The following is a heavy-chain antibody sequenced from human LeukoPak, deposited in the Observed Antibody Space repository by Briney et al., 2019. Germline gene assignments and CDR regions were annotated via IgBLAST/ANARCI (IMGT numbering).Heavy chain of an antibody. Sequence: GGSLRLSCAASVFTVSSYAMSWVRQAPGKGLDWVSAISGSGGSTYYADSVKGRCTISRDNSKNTLYLQMNSLRAEDTAVYYCAKPPAMVRGVGEFDPWGQGTLVTVSS. CDR3: AKPPAMVRGVGEFDP. D-gene: IGHD3-10*01. J-gene: IGHJ5*02. V-gene: IGHV3-23*01. CDR2: ISGSGGST. CDR1: VFTVSSYA.